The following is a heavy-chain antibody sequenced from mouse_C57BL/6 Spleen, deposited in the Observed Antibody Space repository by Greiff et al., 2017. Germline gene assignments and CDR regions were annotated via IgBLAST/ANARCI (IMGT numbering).Heavy chain of an antibody. D-gene: IGHD2-5*01. V-gene: IGHV1-9*01. CDR2: ILPGSGSP. CDR1: GYTFPGYW. CDR3: ARGRSSYYSNFGDY. Sequence: QVQLQQSGAELMKPGASVKLSCKATGYTFPGYWIEWVKPRPGHGLDWIGEILPGSGSPNYNEKFKGKATFTADTSSNTAYMQLSSLTTEDSAIYYCARGRSSYYSNFGDYWGQGTTLTVSS. J-gene: IGHJ2*01.